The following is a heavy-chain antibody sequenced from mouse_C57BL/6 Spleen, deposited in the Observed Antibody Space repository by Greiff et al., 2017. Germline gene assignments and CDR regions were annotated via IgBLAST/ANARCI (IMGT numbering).Heavy chain of an antibody. CDR3: ARGGTTVVATDWYFDV. CDR1: GYTFTSYW. D-gene: IGHD1-1*01. J-gene: IGHJ1*03. V-gene: IGHV1-59*01. CDR2: IDPSDSYT. Sequence: QVHVKQPGAELVRPGTSVKLSCKASGYTFTSYWMHWVKQRPGQGLEWIGVIDPSDSYTNYNQKFKGKATLTVDTSSSTAYMQLSSLTSEDSAVYYCARGGTTVVATDWYFDVWGTGTTVTVSS.